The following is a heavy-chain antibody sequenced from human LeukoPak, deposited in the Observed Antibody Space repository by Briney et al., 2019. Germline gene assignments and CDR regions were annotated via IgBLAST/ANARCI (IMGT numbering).Heavy chain of an antibody. Sequence: SGRSLRLSCXASGFSFDEYALHWVRHAPGKGLEWVSGITWNSNGSIGYADAVKGRFTISRDNAKKSLYLQMNSLRVEDTALYFCVKDKSRHSSGYYYYFDYWGQGTLVTVSS. CDR2: ITWNSNGSI. CDR1: GFSFDEYA. V-gene: IGHV3-9*01. J-gene: IGHJ4*02. D-gene: IGHD6-19*01. CDR3: VKDKSRHSSGYYYYFDY.